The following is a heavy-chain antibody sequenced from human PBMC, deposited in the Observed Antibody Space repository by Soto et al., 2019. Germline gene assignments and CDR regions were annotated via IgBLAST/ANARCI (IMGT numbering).Heavy chain of an antibody. CDR3: ARDRDIWFGELYYYGMDV. V-gene: IGHV4-30-2*01. CDR2: IYHSGTT. Sequence: SETLSLTCTVSGGAFSSGAFAWTWIRQPPKKGLEWIGYIYHSGTTSYNPSLRSRVTISVDRSRNQFSLNLTSVTAADTVVYYCARDRDIWFGELYYYGMDVWGQGTTVTVSS. J-gene: IGHJ6*02. CDR1: GGAFSSGAFA. D-gene: IGHD3-10*01.